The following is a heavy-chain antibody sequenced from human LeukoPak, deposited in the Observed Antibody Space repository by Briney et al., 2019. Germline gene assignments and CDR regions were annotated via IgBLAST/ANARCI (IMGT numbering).Heavy chain of an antibody. CDR2: ISAYNGNT. CDR3: AQTLEYSSSWV. Sequence: GASVKVSCKASGYTFTSYGISWVRHAPGQGLEWMGWISAYNGNTNYEQKLQGRVTMTTDTSTSTAYMELRSLRSDDTAVYYCAQTLEYSSSWVWGQGTLVTVSS. V-gene: IGHV1-18*01. J-gene: IGHJ4*02. D-gene: IGHD6-6*01. CDR1: GYTFTSYG.